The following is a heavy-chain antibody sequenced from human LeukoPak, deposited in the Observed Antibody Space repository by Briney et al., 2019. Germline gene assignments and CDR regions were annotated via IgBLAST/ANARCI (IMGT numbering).Heavy chain of an antibody. CDR2: MNPNSGNT. CDR1: GYTFTSYD. Sequence: GASVKVSRKASGYTFTSYDINWVRQATGQGLEWMGWMNPNSGNTGYAQKLQGRVTMTTDTSTSTAYMELRSLRSDDTAVYYCARSGSGWPYWYFDLWGRGTLVTVSS. D-gene: IGHD6-19*01. CDR3: ARSGSGWPYWYFDL. V-gene: IGHV1-8*02. J-gene: IGHJ2*01.